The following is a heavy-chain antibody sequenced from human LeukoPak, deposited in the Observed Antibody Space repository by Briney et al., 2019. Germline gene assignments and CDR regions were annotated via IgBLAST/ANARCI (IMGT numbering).Heavy chain of an antibody. V-gene: IGHV3-9*01. Sequence: GRSLRLSCAVSGFTFDDHAMHWVRQAPGKGLEWVSGISWNSGSIGYADSVKGRFTISRDNAKNSLYLQMNSLSAEDTALYYCARDSYYGSGNYYNGGFDYWGQGTLVTVSS. CDR2: ISWNSGSI. CDR1: GFTFDDHA. CDR3: ARDSYYGSGNYYNGGFDY. J-gene: IGHJ4*02. D-gene: IGHD3-10*01.